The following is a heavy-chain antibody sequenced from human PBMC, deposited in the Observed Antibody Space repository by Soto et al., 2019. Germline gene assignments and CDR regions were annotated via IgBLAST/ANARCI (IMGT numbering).Heavy chain of an antibody. Sequence: PSETLSLTCTVSGGSIGSYYWSWIRQPPGKGLEWIGYIYYSGSTNYNPSLKSRVTISVDTSKNQFSLKLSSVTAADTAVYYCARRKISSSWYSYYFDYWGQGTLVTVSS. CDR2: IYYSGST. CDR1: GGSIGSYY. D-gene: IGHD6-13*01. CDR3: ARRKISSSWYSYYFDY. J-gene: IGHJ4*02. V-gene: IGHV4-59*08.